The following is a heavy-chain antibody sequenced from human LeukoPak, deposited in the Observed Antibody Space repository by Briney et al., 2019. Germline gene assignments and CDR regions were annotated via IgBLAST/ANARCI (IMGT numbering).Heavy chain of an antibody. V-gene: IGHV3-23*01. CDR3: AKDGVQVGYFDY. D-gene: IGHD3-10*01. CDR2: ISGSGGST. Sequence: PAGSLRLSCAASGFTFSSYAMSWVRQAPGKGLEWVSAISGSGGSTYYADSVKGRFTISRDNSKNTLYLQMNSLRAEDTAVYYCAKDGVQVGYFDYWGQGTLVTVSS. CDR1: GFTFSSYA. J-gene: IGHJ4*02.